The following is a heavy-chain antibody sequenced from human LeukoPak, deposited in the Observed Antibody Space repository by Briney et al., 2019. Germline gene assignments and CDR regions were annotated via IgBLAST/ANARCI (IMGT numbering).Heavy chain of an antibody. Sequence: GGSLRLSCAASGFTFSSYSMNWVRQAPGKGLEWVSSISSSSSYIYYADSVKGRFTISRDNAKNSLYLQMNSLRAEDTAVYYCARDLRGAYSYGSPFDYWGQGTLVTVSS. CDR2: ISSSSSYI. J-gene: IGHJ4*02. D-gene: IGHD5-18*01. CDR3: ARDLRGAYSYGSPFDY. V-gene: IGHV3-21*01. CDR1: GFTFSSYS.